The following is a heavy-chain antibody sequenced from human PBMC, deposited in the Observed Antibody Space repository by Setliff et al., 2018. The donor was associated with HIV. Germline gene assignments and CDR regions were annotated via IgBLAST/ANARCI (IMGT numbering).Heavy chain of an antibody. CDR1: GDSINTHY. J-gene: IGHJ5*02. CDR2: ISHSGNT. Sequence: PSETLSLTCTVSGDSINTHYWSWIRQPPGKGLEWIGRISHSGNTNFNPSLNSRVTISLDTSKYQFSLRLTSLTAADTAIYYCARSTVGAGASFPWGRGILVTVSS. CDR3: ARSTVGAGASFP. D-gene: IGHD1-26*01. V-gene: IGHV4-59*11.